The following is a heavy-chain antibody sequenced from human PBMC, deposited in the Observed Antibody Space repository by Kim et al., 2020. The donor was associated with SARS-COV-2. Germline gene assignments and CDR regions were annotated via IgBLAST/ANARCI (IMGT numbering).Heavy chain of an antibody. D-gene: IGHD6-13*01. Sequence: SETLSLTCTVSGGSISSGDYYWSWIRQPPGKGLEWIGYIYYSGSTYYNPSLKSRVTISVDTSQNQFSLKLSSVTAADTAGYYCARVFLGSSWYGDYWGQGTLVTVSS. V-gene: IGHV4-30-4*01. J-gene: IGHJ4*02. CDR2: IYYSGST. CDR3: ARVFLGSSWYGDY. CDR1: GGSISSGDYY.